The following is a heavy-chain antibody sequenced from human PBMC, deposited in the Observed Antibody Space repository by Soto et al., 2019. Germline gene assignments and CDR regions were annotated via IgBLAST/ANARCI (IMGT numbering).Heavy chain of an antibody. CDR1: GFTFSDYY. D-gene: IGHD3-22*01. Sequence: PGGSLRISCAASGFTFSDYYMSWIRQAPGQGLEWIAFISTTSTKTDYADPVKGRFTSSRDNAQNSLYLQMENLRAEDTAVYYCAGDHHDRSDPWGQGTPVTVAS. V-gene: IGHV3-11*05. J-gene: IGHJ4*02. CDR2: ISTTSTKT. CDR3: AGDHHDRSDP.